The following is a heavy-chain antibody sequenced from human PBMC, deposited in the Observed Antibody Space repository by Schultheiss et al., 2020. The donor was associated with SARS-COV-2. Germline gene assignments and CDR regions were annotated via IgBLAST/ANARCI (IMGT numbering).Heavy chain of an antibody. CDR1: GFIFSDYR. CDR3: ARENNNYYGMDV. D-gene: IGHD2/OR15-2a*01. CDR2: ISGSGGST. J-gene: IGHJ6*02. Sequence: GGSLRLSCTASGFIFSDYRMSWVRQAPGKGLEWVSAISGSGGSTYYADSVKGRFTISRDNAKNSLYLQMNSLRAEDTAVYYCARENNNYYGMDVWGQGTTVTVSS. V-gene: IGHV3-21*01.